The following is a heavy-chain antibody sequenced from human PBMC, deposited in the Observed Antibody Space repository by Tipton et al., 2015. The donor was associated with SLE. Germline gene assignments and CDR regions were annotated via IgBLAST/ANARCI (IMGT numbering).Heavy chain of an antibody. CDR3: AGGYCSDGVCYGFGFFDY. CDR2: IHHSGNT. V-gene: IGHV4-4*01. Sequence: TLSLTCAVSGGSIRSSNWWSWVRQPPGKGLEWIGEIHHSGNTYYNPSLKSPVTISIDTSKNQFSLKMRSVTAADTAVYFCAGGYCSDGVCYGFGFFDYWGQGILVTVSS. J-gene: IGHJ4*02. CDR1: GGSIRSSNW. D-gene: IGHD2-8*01.